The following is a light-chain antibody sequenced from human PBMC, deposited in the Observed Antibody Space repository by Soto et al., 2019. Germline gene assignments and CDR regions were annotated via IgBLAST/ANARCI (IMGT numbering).Light chain of an antibody. CDR3: QQYNSYWT. J-gene: IGKJ1*01. CDR2: KAS. Sequence: DIQMTQPPSTLSASVGDRVTITCRASQSISSWLAWYQQKPGKAPKLLIYKASSLESGVPSRFSGSGSGTKFTLTISSLQPDDFATYYCQQYNSYWTFGQGTKVEIK. V-gene: IGKV1-5*03. CDR1: QSISSW.